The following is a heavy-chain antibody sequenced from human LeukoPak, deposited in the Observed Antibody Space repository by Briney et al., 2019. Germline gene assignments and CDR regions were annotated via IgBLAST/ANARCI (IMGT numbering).Heavy chain of an antibody. D-gene: IGHD4-17*01. V-gene: IGHV3-48*03. CDR3: ARVRQATVTTAYYFDY. CDR1: GFTFISYE. J-gene: IGHJ4*02. Sequence: PGGSLRLSCAASGFTFISYEMNWVCQAPGKGLEWVSYISSSGSSIYYADSVKGRFTISRDNAKNSLYLQMNSLRAEDTAVYYCARVRQATVTTAYYFDYWGQGTLVTVSS. CDR2: ISSSGSSI.